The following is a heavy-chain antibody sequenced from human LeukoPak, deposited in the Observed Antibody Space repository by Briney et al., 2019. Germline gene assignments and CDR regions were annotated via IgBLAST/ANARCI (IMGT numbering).Heavy chain of an antibody. J-gene: IGHJ2*01. CDR2: IYYSGNT. Sequence: SETLSLTCTVSGGSISSYYWSWIRQPPGKGLEWIEYIYYSGNTYYNPSLKSRVTISVDMSKNQFSLKLSSVTAADTAVYYCARTPRSARTTESFWYFDLWDRGTLVTVSS. V-gene: IGHV4-59*12. D-gene: IGHD4-17*01. CDR3: ARTPRSARTTESFWYFDL. CDR1: GGSISSYY.